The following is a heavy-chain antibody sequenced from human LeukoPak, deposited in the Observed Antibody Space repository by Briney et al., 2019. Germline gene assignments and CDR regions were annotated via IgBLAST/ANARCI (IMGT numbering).Heavy chain of an antibody. CDR2: INPNSGGT. CDR1: GYTFTGYY. J-gene: IGHJ4*02. Sequence: ASVKVSCKASGYTFTGYYMHWVRQAPGQGLEWMGWINPNSGGTNYAQKFQGRVTMTRDTSTSTVYMELSSLRSEDTAVYYCASSALAMAHRFDYWGQGTLVTVSS. V-gene: IGHV1-2*02. CDR3: ASSALAMAHRFDY. D-gene: IGHD5-18*01.